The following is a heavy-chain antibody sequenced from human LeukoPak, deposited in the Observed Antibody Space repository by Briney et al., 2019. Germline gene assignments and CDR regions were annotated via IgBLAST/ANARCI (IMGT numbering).Heavy chain of an antibody. J-gene: IGHJ3*02. CDR1: GGSISSYY. V-gene: IGHV4-59*12. CDR3: AKSNGYGLIDI. Sequence: SETLSLTCTVSGGSISSYYWSWIRQAPGKGLDWIGYIYYSGSTNYNPSLKSRVTISLDTSRNQFSLKLNSVTAADTAVYYCAKSNGYGLIDIWGQGTMVTVSS. CDR2: IYYSGST. D-gene: IGHD3-10*01.